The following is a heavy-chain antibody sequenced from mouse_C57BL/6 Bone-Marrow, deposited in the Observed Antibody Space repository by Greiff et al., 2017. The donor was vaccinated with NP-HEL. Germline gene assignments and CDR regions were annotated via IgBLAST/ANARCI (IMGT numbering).Heavy chain of an antibody. CDR2: INPSNGGT. CDR3: ARPGRYAMDY. V-gene: IGHV1-53*01. Sequence: QVQLQQPGTELVKPGASVKLSCKASGYTFTSYWMHWVKQRPGQGLEWIGNINPSNGGTNYNEKVKSKATLTVDKSSSPAYMQRSSLTSEASAVYYCARPGRYAMDYWGQGTSVTVSS. CDR1: GYTFTSYW. J-gene: IGHJ4*01.